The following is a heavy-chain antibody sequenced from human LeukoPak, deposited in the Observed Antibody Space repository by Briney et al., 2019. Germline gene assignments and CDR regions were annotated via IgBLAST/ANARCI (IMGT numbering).Heavy chain of an antibody. V-gene: IGHV4-61*01. J-gene: IGHJ5*02. D-gene: IGHD2-8*02. CDR3: ARDFSTGGHSHNWFDP. Sequence: PSETLSLTCTVSGASVNIGNYYWTWIRQPPGKGLEWIGYISHIGSTNYNPFLKSRVTISVDTSKNQFSLRLSSVTAADTAVYYCARDFSTGGHSHNWFDPWGQGTLVTVSS. CDR2: ISHIGST. CDR1: GASVNIGNYY.